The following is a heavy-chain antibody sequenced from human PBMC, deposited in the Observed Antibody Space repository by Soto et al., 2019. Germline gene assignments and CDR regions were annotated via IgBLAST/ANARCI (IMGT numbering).Heavy chain of an antibody. CDR1: GFTFSSYA. Sequence: QVQLVESGGGVVQPGRSLRLSCAASGFTFSSYAMHWVRQAPGKGLEWVAVISYDGSNKYYADSVKGRFTISRDNSKNALYLQMNSLRADDTPVYYCASPPHYEFWSGYLGRWGQGTLVTVSS. J-gene: IGHJ4*02. CDR2: ISYDGSNK. CDR3: ASPPHYEFWSGYLGR. V-gene: IGHV3-30-3*01. D-gene: IGHD3-3*01.